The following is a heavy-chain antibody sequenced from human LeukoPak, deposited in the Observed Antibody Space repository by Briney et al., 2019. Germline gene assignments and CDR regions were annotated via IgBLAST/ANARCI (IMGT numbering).Heavy chain of an antibody. CDR3: AREAPSSGWSRPMDV. D-gene: IGHD6-19*01. Sequence: ASVKVSCKASGYTFTGYYMHWVRQAPGQGLEWMGWINPNSGGTNYAQKFQGRVTMTRDTSISTAYMELSRLRSDDTAVYYCAREAPSSGWSRPMDVWGKGTTVTISS. J-gene: IGHJ6*03. V-gene: IGHV1-2*02. CDR2: INPNSGGT. CDR1: GYTFTGYY.